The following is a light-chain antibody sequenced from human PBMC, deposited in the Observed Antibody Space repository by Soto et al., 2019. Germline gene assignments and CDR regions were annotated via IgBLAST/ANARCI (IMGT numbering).Light chain of an antibody. Sequence: DIQMTQSPSSVFASIGDRVTITCRASHDITRWLVWYQQKPGTAPKFLISAASSLQSGDPPRFSGSGSGTDYTLTINSLQPEDFAPYYCQQASSYPLTFGGGTKVEIK. CDR2: AAS. CDR3: QQASSYPLT. J-gene: IGKJ4*01. V-gene: IGKV1-12*01. CDR1: HDITRW.